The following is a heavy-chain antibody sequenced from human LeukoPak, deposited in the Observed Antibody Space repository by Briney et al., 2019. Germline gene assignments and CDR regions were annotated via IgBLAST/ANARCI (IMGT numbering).Heavy chain of an antibody. J-gene: IGHJ5*02. CDR3: ARGNNGYSSGWNWFDP. V-gene: IGHV4-4*02. Sequence: SETLSLTCAVSGGSISSSNWWSWVRPPPGKGLEWIGEIYHSGSTNYNPSLKSRVTISVDKSKNQFSLKLSSVTAADTAVYYCARGNNGYSSGWNWFDPWGQGTLVTVSS. CDR1: GGSISSSNW. CDR2: IYHSGST. D-gene: IGHD6-19*01.